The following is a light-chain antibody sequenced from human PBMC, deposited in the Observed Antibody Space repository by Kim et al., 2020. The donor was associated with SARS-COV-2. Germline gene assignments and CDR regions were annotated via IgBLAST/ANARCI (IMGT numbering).Light chain of an antibody. J-gene: IGLJ2*01. Sequence: QEVTISCTGSSTNIGAGYDVHWYQQLPGTAPKLLIYNNFNRPSGVPDRFSGSKSGTSASLAITGLQAEDEADYYCQSYDSSLSGSLFGGGTKLTVL. CDR2: NNF. CDR3: QSYDSSLSGSL. CDR1: STNIGAGYD. V-gene: IGLV1-40*01.